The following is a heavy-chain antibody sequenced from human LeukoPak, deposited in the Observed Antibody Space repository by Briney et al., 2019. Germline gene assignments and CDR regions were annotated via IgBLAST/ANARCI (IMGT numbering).Heavy chain of an antibody. Sequence: PGGSLRLSCAASGFTFDDYAMHWVRQAPGKGLEWVSLISWDGGSTYYADSVKGRFTISRDNSKNSLYLQMNSLRAEDIALYYFAKDEYSSYMDVWGKGTTVTVSS. V-gene: IGHV3-43D*03. CDR3: AKDEYSSYMDV. D-gene: IGHD3-22*01. CDR2: ISWDGGST. J-gene: IGHJ6*03. CDR1: GFTFDDYA.